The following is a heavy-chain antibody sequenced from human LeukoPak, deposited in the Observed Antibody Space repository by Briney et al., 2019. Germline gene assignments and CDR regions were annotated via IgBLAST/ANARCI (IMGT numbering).Heavy chain of an antibody. CDR3: ARAGGSGWFDP. CDR2: INIDGSK. CDR1: GFTFRNYW. Sequence: PGGSLRLSCAASGFTFRNYWMHWVRQAPGKGLVWVSRINIDGSKRYADSVEGRFTISRDNAKNTLYLQMNSLRAEDTAVYYCARAGGSGWFDPWGQGTLVTVSS. V-gene: IGHV3-74*01. J-gene: IGHJ5*02. D-gene: IGHD3-10*01.